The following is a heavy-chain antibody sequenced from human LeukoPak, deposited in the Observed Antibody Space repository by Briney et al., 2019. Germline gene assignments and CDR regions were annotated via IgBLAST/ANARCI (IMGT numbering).Heavy chain of an antibody. D-gene: IGHD2-15*01. CDR3: ARDGGQGAY. Sequence: GGSLRLSCAASGFTFDDFGMTWVRQAPGKGLEWVSGINWNGGGTGYADSVKGRFTISRDNAKNSLYLQMNSLRAEDTAVYYCARDGGQGAYWGQGTLVTVSS. J-gene: IGHJ4*02. CDR2: INWNGGGT. CDR1: GFTFDDFG. V-gene: IGHV3-20*04.